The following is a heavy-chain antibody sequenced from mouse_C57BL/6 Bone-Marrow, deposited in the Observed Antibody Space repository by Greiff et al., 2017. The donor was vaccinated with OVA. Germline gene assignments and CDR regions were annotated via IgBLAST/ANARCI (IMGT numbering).Heavy chain of an antibody. CDR3: TRWIYYYGSSYENWYFDV. CDR1: GYTFTDYE. D-gene: IGHD1-1*01. V-gene: IGHV1-15*01. Sequence: VNVVESGAELVRPGASVTLSCKASGYTFTDYEMHWVKQTPVHGLEWIGAIDPETGGTAYNQKFKGKAILTADKSSSTAYMELRSLTSEDSAVYYCTRWIYYYGSSYENWYFDVWGTGTTVTVSS. J-gene: IGHJ1*03. CDR2: IDPETGGT.